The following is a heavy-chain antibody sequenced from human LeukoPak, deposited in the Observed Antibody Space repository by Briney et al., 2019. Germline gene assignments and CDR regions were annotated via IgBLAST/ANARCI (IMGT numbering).Heavy chain of an antibody. Sequence: GGSLRLSCAASGFTFDDYAMHWVRQAPGKGLEWVSGISWNSGSIGYADSVKGRFTISRDNAKNSLYLQVNSLRAEDTALYYCAKGPWGAVADTELDYWGQGTLVTVSS. CDR2: ISWNSGSI. V-gene: IGHV3-9*01. D-gene: IGHD6-19*01. J-gene: IGHJ4*02. CDR3: AKGPWGAVADTELDY. CDR1: GFTFDDYA.